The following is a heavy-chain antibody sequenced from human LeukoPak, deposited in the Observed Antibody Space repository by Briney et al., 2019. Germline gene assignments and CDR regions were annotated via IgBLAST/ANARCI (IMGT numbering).Heavy chain of an antibody. CDR3: AREIAVAGTDYYYYMDV. V-gene: IGHV4-59*01. CDR2: IYYSGST. D-gene: IGHD6-19*01. CDR1: GGSISSYY. J-gene: IGHJ6*03. Sequence: SETLSLTCTVSGGSISSYYWSWIRQPPGKGLEWIGYIYYSGSTNYNPSLKSRVTISVDTSKTQFSLKLSSVTAADTAVYYCAREIAVAGTDYYYYMDVWGKGTTVTVSS.